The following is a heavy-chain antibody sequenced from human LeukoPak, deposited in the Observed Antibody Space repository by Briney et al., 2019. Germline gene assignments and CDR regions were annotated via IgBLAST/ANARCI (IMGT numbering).Heavy chain of an antibody. CDR2: IRYDGSNK. D-gene: IGHD4/OR15-4a*01. CDR3: ARRAGAYSHPYDY. CDR1: GFTFSNYG. J-gene: IGHJ4*02. V-gene: IGHV3-30*02. Sequence: PGGSLRLSCAASGFTFSNYGTHWVRQAPGKGLEWVTFIRYDGSNKYYAGSVKGRFTISRDNSKNTLYLQMNSLRAEDTAVYYCARRAGAYSHPYDYWGQGTLVTVSS.